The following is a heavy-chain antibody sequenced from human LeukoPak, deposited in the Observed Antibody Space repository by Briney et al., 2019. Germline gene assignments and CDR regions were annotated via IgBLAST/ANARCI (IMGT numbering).Heavy chain of an antibody. CDR2: IYSGGST. CDR3: ARVYKWLVLTFYYYYTDV. J-gene: IGHJ6*03. V-gene: IGHV3-53*01. CDR1: GLTVSSNY. Sequence: GGSLRLSCAASGLTVSSNYMSWVRQAPGKGLEWVSVIYSGGSTYYADSVKGRFTISRDNSKNTLYLQMNSLRAEDTAVYYCARVYKWLVLTFYYYYTDVWGKGTTVTVSS. D-gene: IGHD6-19*01.